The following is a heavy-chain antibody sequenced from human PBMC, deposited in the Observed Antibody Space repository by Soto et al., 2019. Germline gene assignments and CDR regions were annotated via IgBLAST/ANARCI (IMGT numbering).Heavy chain of an antibody. J-gene: IGHJ4*02. CDR3: ARGGRSAVASRFDY. D-gene: IGHD6-19*01. CDR1: GGSFSGYY. CDR2: INHSGST. Sequence: SETLSLTCAVYGGSFSGYYWSWIRQPPGKGLEWIGEINHSGSTNYNPSLKSRVTISVDTSKNQFSLKLSSVTAADTAVYYCARGGRSAVASRFDYWGQGTLVTVSS. V-gene: IGHV4-34*01.